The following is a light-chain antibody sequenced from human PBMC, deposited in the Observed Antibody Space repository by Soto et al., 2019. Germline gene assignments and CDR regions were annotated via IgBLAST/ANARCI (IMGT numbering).Light chain of an antibody. CDR1: STDVGSHKL. CDR2: EAY. Sequence: QSALTQPASVSGSPGQSITISCTGTSTDVGSHKLVSWYQQYPGNSPKLIIFEAYKRPSGVSNRFSGSKFGSTASLTISGLQAEDEADYYCCSNAGGSTYVFGTGTKLTVL. CDR3: CSNAGGSTYV. J-gene: IGLJ1*01. V-gene: IGLV2-23*01.